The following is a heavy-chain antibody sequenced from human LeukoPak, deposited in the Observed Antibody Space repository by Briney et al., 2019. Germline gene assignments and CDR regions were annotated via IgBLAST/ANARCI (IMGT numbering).Heavy chain of an antibody. CDR1: GGSISSCGYY. CDR2: IYYSGST. V-gene: IGHV4-31*03. D-gene: IGHD2-15*01. Sequence: PSETLSLTCTVSGGSISSCGYYWSWIRQHPGKGLEWIGYIYYSGSTYYNPSLKSRVTTSVDTSKNQFSLKLSSVTAADTAVYYCARSSGGSTDAFDIWGQGTMVTVSS. J-gene: IGHJ3*02. CDR3: ARSSGGSTDAFDI.